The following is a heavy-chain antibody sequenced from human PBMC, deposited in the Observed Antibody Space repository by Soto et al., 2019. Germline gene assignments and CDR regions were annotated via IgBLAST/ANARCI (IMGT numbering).Heavy chain of an antibody. Sequence: ASGPTLVNPTQTLTLTCTFSGFSLSTSGMCVSWIRQPPGKALEWLARIDWDDDKYYSTSLKTRLTISKDTSKNQVVLTMTNMDPVDTATYYCARAVGYCSGGSCYKNYYYYYYMDVWGKGTTVTVSS. CDR2: IDWDDDK. CDR3: ARAVGYCSGGSCYKNYYYYYYMDV. J-gene: IGHJ6*03. D-gene: IGHD2-15*01. CDR1: GFSLSTSGMC. V-gene: IGHV2-70*11.